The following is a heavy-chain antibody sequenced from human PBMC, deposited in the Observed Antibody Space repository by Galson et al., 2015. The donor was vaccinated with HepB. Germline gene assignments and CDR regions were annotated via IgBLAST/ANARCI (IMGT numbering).Heavy chain of an antibody. CDR1: GGTFNSYA. CDR2: VIPILGAT. V-gene: IGHV1-69*13. Sequence: SVKVSCKVSGGTFNSYAISWVRLAPGQRLEWMGGVIPILGATDYAQKFQGRVTITADDSTGTVYMQLSSLRSEDTAVYYCATDPGRRYYYYNMDVWGKGTTVTVSS. J-gene: IGHJ6*03. CDR3: ATDPGRRYYYYNMDV.